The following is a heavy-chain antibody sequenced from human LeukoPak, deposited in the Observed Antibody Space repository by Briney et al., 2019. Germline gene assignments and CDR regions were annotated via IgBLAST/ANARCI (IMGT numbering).Heavy chain of an antibody. CDR3: ARDHEYSYGFSYYFDS. V-gene: IGHV3-66*01. D-gene: IGHD5-18*01. CDR2: IYSGGST. Sequence: GGSLRLSCAASGFTVSSNYMSWVRQAPGKGLEWVSVIYSGGSTFYADSVKGRFTISRVNSKNTLYLQMNSLRAEDTAVYYCARDHEYSYGFSYYFDSWGQGTLVTVSS. CDR1: GFTVSSNY. J-gene: IGHJ4*02.